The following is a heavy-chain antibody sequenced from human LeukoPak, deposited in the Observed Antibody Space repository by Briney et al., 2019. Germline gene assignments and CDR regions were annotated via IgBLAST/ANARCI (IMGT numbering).Heavy chain of an antibody. D-gene: IGHD6-13*01. J-gene: IGHJ4*02. CDR1: GFSVSGYW. Sequence: GGSLRLSCAVSGFSVSGYWMTWVRQAPGKGLEWVANIKQDGSGKNYVDYVKGRFTISRDNAENSLFLQMNSLRVEDTAVYYCAREWQGGIAAAGTRIEGDYWGQGTLVAVSS. CDR3: AREWQGGIAAAGTRIEGDY. CDR2: IKQDGSGK. V-gene: IGHV3-7*01.